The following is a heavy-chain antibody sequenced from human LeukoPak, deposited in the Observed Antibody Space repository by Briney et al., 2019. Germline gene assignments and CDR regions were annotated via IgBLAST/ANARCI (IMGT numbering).Heavy chain of an antibody. CDR1: GGSFSGYY. V-gene: IGHV4-34*01. Sequence: PSETLSLTCAVYGGSFSGYYWSWIRQPPGKGLEWIGEINHSGSTNYNSSLKSRVTISVDTSKNQFSLKLSSVTAADTAVYYCAREGLTTSKKYNWFDPWGQGTLVTVSS. CDR3: AREGLTTSKKYNWFDP. D-gene: IGHD4-11*01. J-gene: IGHJ5*02. CDR2: INHSGST.